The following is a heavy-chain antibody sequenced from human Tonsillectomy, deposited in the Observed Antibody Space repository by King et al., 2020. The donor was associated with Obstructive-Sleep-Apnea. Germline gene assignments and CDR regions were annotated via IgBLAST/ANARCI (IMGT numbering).Heavy chain of an antibody. CDR1: GGSLSGFH. D-gene: IGHD3-10*01. CDR3: ERSLHPSGSFYPNFDY. CDR2: IFNTGST. Sequence: VQLQESGPGLVKPSETLSLTCTVSGGSLSGFHWTWIRQPPGKGREWIGFIFNTGSTSYTPSPKSRGTISVDTSKNQFSLRLSSVTAADTAVYFCERSLHPSGSFYPNFDYGGQGTLVTVSS. J-gene: IGHJ4*02. V-gene: IGHV4-59*08.